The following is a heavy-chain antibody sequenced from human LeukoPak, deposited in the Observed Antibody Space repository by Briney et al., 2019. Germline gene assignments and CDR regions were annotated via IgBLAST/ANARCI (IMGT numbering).Heavy chain of an antibody. V-gene: IGHV3-23*01. D-gene: IGHD2-8*02. CDR3: AKGPLVTLDI. CDR2: ISSTGGTT. Sequence: GGSLRLSCTVSGFTVSSNSMSWVRQAPGKGLEWVSSISSTGGTTYYADSVKGRFTISRDNSKNTLYLHMNSLRAEDTAVYYCAKGPLVTLDIWGQGTMVTVSS. CDR1: GFTVSSNS. J-gene: IGHJ3*02.